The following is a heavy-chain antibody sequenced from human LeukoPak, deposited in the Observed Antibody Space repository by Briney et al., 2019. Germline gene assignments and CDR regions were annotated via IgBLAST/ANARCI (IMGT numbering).Heavy chain of an antibody. Sequence: GGSLRLSCAASGFIFSSYSMHWVRQSPGKGLEWVAVISYDGSKKYYADSVKGRFTISRDNSKNTLYLQMNSLRAEDTAVYYCVRELHRRHDAFDIWDQGTMVTVSS. V-gene: IGHV3-30*03. CDR3: VRELHRRHDAFDI. D-gene: IGHD2-21*02. J-gene: IGHJ3*02. CDR1: GFIFSSYS. CDR2: ISYDGSKK.